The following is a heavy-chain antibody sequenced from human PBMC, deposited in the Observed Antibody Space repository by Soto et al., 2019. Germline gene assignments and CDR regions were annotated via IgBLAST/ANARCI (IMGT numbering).Heavy chain of an antibody. Sequence: GGSLRLSCTGSGFNFNNYASWVRQAPGKGLEWISGINDIGTHTYYADSVKGRFTISRDNSKNTVYLQMNGLRAEDTAVYYCAKGARDEVRALKDYFDPWGQGTQVTVSS. CDR1: GFNFNNYA. V-gene: IGHV3-23*01. CDR2: INDIGTHT. CDR3: AKGARDEVRALKDYFDP. J-gene: IGHJ5*02. D-gene: IGHD3-16*01.